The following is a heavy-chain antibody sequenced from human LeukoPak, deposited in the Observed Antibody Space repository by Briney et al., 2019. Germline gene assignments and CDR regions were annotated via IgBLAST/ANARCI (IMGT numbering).Heavy chain of an antibody. CDR1: GFIFSDYY. CDR3: ARDVATIGAAFDI. V-gene: IGHV3-23*01. J-gene: IGHJ3*02. Sequence: GGSLRLSCAVSGFIFSDYYMTWIRQAPGKGLEWVSAISGSGGSTYYADSVKGRFTISRDNSKNSLYLQMNSLRAEDTAVYFCARDVATIGAAFDIWGQGTMVTVSS. CDR2: ISGSGGST. D-gene: IGHD1/OR15-1a*01.